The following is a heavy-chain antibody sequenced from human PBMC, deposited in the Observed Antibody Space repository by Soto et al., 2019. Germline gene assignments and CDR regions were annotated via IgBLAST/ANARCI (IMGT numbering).Heavy chain of an antibody. D-gene: IGHD2-21*02. CDR3: ARERDNYFDY. Sequence: PSETLSLTCTVSGGSIISYYWSWIRQPPGRRLEWIGFMYSGGNTNYNPSLKSRVTISADTSKNQFSLKLTSVTAADTAVYYCARERDNYFDYWGQEPWSPSPQ. V-gene: IGHV4-59*01. CDR2: MYSGGNT. J-gene: IGHJ4*01. CDR1: GGSIISYY.